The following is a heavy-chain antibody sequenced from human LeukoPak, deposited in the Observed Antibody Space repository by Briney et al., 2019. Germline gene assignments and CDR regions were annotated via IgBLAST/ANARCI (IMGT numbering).Heavy chain of an antibody. V-gene: IGHV1-8*01. J-gene: IGHJ6*02. Sequence: GASVKVSCKASGYTFTSYDINWVRQATGQGLEWTGWMNPNSGNTGYAQKFQGRVTMTRNTSISTAYMELSSLRSEDTAVYYCARGGGYSYGTYYYGMDVWGQGTTVTVSS. D-gene: IGHD5-18*01. CDR1: GYTFTSYD. CDR2: MNPNSGNT. CDR3: ARGGGYSYGTYYYGMDV.